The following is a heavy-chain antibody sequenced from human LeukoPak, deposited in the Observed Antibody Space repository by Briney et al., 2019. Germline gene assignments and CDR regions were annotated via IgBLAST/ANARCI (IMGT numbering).Heavy chain of an antibody. J-gene: IGHJ5*02. D-gene: IGHD2-15*01. Sequence: GGSLRLSCAASGFTFSSYGMHWVRQAPGKGLEWVAVIWYDGSNKYYADSVKGRFTISRDNSKNTLYLQMNSLRAEDTAVYYCARGDCSGGSCYFVSRNWFDPWGQGTLVTVSS. CDR2: IWYDGSNK. CDR3: ARGDCSGGSCYFVSRNWFDP. CDR1: GFTFSSYG. V-gene: IGHV3-33*01.